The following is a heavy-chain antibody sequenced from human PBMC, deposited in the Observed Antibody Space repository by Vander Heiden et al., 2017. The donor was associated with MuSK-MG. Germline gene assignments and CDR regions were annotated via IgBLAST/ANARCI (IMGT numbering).Heavy chain of an antibody. V-gene: IGHV4-34*01. CDR3: ARGAPIVVVTASWFDP. Sequence: QVQLQQWGAGLLKPSETLSLTCAVYGGSFRGYYWSWIRQPPGKGLEWIGEINHSGSTNYNPSLKSRVTISVDTSKNQFSRKLSSVTAADTAVYYCARGAPIVVVTASWFDPWGQGTLVTVSS. J-gene: IGHJ5*02. CDR2: INHSGST. D-gene: IGHD2-21*02. CDR1: GGSFRGYY.